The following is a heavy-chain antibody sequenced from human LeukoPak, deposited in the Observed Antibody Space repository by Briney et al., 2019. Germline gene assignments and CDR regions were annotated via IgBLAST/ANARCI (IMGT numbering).Heavy chain of an antibody. CDR1: GYTLTELS. Sequence: PGSSVKVSCKVSGYTLTELSMHWVRQAPGKGLEWMGGFDPEDGETIYAQKFQGRVTMTEDTSTDTAYMELSSLRSEDTAVYYCATAGFGLRAFDIWGQGTMVTVSS. V-gene: IGHV1-24*01. CDR3: ATAGFGLRAFDI. J-gene: IGHJ3*02. D-gene: IGHD3/OR15-3a*01. CDR2: FDPEDGET.